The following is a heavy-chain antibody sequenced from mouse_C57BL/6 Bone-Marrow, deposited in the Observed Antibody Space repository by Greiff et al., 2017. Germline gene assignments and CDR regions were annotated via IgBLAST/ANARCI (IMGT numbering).Heavy chain of an antibody. V-gene: IGHV1-4*01. Sequence: LQQPGAELARPGASVKMSCKASGYTFTSYSMHWVKQRPGQGLEWIGYINPSSGNTKYNQKFKDKATLTADKSSSTTYMQLSSLTSEDSAVYYCAREPYDAMDFGGQGTSVTVSA. J-gene: IGHJ4*01. CDR1: GYTFTSYS. CDR2: INPSSGNT. CDR3: AREPYDAMDF.